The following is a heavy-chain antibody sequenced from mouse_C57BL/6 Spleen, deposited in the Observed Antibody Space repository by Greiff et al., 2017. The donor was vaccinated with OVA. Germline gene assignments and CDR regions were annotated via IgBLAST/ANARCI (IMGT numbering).Heavy chain of an antibody. J-gene: IGHJ2*01. CDR3: ARGNYYELYFDY. Sequence: QVQLQQPGAELVRPGSSVKLSCKASGYTFTSYWMHWVKQRPIQGLEWIGNIDPSDSETPYNQKFKDKATLTVDKSSSTAYMQLSSLTSEDSAVYYCARGNYYELYFDYWGQGTTLTVSS. V-gene: IGHV1-52*01. CDR2: IDPSDSET. CDR1: GYTFTSYW. D-gene: IGHD1-1*02.